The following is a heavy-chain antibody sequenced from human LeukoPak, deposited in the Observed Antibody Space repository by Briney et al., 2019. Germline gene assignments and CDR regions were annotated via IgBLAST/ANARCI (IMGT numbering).Heavy chain of an antibody. CDR2: INPNSGDT. CDR1: GYTFTGYY. V-gene: IGHV1-2*02. J-gene: IGHJ4*02. Sequence: GASVRVSCKASGYTFTGYYMHWVRQAPGQGLEWMGWINPNSGDTNYAQRFQGRVTMTRDTSISTAYMELSRLRSDDTAVYYCASKDILTGFDYWGQGTLVTVSS. D-gene: IGHD3-9*01. CDR3: ASKDILTGFDY.